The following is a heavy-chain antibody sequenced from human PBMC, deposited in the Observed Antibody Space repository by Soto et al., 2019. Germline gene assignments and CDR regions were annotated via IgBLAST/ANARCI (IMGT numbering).Heavy chain of an antibody. J-gene: IGHJ6*03. V-gene: IGHV4-59*08. CDR1: GGSISSYY. CDR2: IYYSGST. D-gene: IGHD6-6*01. Sequence: SETLSLTCTVSGGSISSYYWSWIRQPPGKGLEWIGYIYYSGSTNYNPSLKSRVTISVDTSKNQFSLKLSSVTAADTAVYYCARHRRDSSSSGYYYYYMDVWGKGTTVTVSS. CDR3: ARHRRDSSSSGYYYYYMDV.